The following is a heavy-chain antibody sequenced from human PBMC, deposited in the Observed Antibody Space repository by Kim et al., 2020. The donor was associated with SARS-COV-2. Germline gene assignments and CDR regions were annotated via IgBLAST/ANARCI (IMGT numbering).Heavy chain of an antibody. D-gene: IGHD3-16*01. J-gene: IGHJ1*01. CDR3: AKDHLSGEYFQH. Sequence: YYADSVKGRFTISRENYKNTLYLQMNSLRAEDTAVYYCAKDHLSGEYFQHWGQGTLVTVSS. V-gene: IGHV3-23*01.